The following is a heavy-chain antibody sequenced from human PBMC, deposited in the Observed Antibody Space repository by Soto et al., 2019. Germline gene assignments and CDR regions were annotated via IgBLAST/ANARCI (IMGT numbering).Heavy chain of an antibody. CDR1: GFTFSGSA. J-gene: IGHJ6*03. V-gene: IGHV3-73*01. CDR2: IRSKANSYAT. D-gene: IGHD3-10*01. Sequence: EVQLVESGGGLVQPGGSLKLSCAASGFTFSGSAMHWVRXXXXXXXXXXGRIRSKANSYATAYAASVKGRFTISRDDSKNTAYLQMNSLKTEDTAVYYCTINYYGSGRIYMDVWGKGTTVTVSS. CDR3: TINYYGSGRIYMDV.